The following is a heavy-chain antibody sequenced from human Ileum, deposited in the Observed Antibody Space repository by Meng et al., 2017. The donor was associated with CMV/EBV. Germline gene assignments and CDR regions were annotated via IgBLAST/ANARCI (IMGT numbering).Heavy chain of an antibody. Sequence: QGQLVPAGDEVKKPGASVKVSCKTSGYTFTNYFMHWVRQAPGQGLEWVGIINPSGATTSYSQSFQGRVTVTRDTSTSTVYMELSNLRSEDTAVYYCARGGYDDDRVNPSVYWGQGTLVTVSS. CDR1: GYTFTNYF. CDR2: INPSGATT. CDR3: ARGGYDDDRVNPSVY. J-gene: IGHJ4*02. V-gene: IGHV1-46*01. D-gene: IGHD3-16*01.